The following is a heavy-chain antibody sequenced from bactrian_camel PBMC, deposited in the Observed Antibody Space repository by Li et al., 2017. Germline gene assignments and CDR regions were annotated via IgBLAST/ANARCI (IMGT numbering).Heavy chain of an antibody. D-gene: IGHD4*01. Sequence: HVQLVESGGGSVQAGGSLRLSCAFSGYTYSGHCMGWFRQAPGKGLEWVSGISSDGSVTHYTDSEKGRFTISRDNAKNTLFLQMNTLAPSDTAVYICAAGGTATIIASGQGTQVTVS. CDR1: GYTYSGHC. V-gene: IGHV3S6*01. J-gene: IGHJ4*01. CDR2: ISSDGSVT.